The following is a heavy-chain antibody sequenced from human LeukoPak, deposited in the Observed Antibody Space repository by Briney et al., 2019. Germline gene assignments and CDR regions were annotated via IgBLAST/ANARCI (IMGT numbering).Heavy chain of an antibody. CDR1: GGSISSSNW. CDR3: ASRDSGWYFDY. J-gene: IGHJ4*02. Sequence: TSETLSLTCAVSGGSISSSNWWNWVRQPPGKGLEWIGEIHHSGSTHYNSSLESRVTISVDKSKNQFSLKLSSVTAADTAVYYCASRDSGWYFDYWGQGTLVTVSS. V-gene: IGHV4-4*02. CDR2: IHHSGST. D-gene: IGHD6-19*01.